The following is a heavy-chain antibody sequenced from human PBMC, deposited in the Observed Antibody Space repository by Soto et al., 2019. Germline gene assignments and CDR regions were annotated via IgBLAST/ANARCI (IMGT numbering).Heavy chain of an antibody. CDR3: TRGRDYILTGGVDY. CDR1: GFTFGDYA. J-gene: IGHJ4*02. D-gene: IGHD7-27*01. V-gene: IGHV3-49*03. Sequence: EVQLVESGGVLVQSGRSLRLACTASGFTFGDYALNWFRQAPGKGQEWVGVIRSKAFGGTTEDAASVKVRFTISRDDSKSIAYLQMSTLKTEDTAVYYCTRGRDYILTGGVDYWGQGTLVTVSS. CDR2: IRSKAFGGTT.